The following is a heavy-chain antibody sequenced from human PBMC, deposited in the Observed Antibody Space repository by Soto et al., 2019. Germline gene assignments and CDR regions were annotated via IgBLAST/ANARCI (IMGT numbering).Heavy chain of an antibody. V-gene: IGHV3-33*01. CDR3: AREGNPGAGLDY. CDR1: GFTFSSYG. D-gene: IGHD6-19*01. Sequence: QVQLVESGGGVVQPGRSLRLSCAASGFTFSSYGMHWVRQAPGKGLEWVAVIWYDGSNKYYADSVKGRFTISRDNSKNTLYLQMNSLRAEDMAVYYCAREGNPGAGLDYWGQGTLVTVSS. J-gene: IGHJ4*02. CDR2: IWYDGSNK.